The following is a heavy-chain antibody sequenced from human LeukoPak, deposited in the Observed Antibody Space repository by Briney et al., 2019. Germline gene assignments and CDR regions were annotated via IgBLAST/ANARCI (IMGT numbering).Heavy chain of an antibody. CDR3: ARSDYGGNWYFDL. CDR2: IYYSGST. V-gene: IGHV4-30-4*01. CDR1: GGSISSGDYY. J-gene: IGHJ2*01. D-gene: IGHD4-23*01. Sequence: SETLSLTCTVSGGSISSGDYYWSWIRQPPGKGLEWIGYIYYSGSTYYNPSLKSRVTISVDTSKNQFSLKLSSVTAADTAVYYCARSDYGGNWYFDLWGRGTLVTVSS.